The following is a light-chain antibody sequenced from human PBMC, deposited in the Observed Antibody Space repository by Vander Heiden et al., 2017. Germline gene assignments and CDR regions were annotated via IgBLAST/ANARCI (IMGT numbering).Light chain of an antibody. J-gene: IGKJ2*01. CDR2: AAS. CDR3: QQSYSTPYT. CDR1: QSISSY. Sequence: DIQMTQSPSSLPASVGDRVTITCRASQSISSYLNWYQQKPGKAPKLLIYAASSLQSGVPSRFSGSGSGTDFTLTISSLQPEDFAPYYCQQSYSTPYTFGQGTKLEIK. V-gene: IGKV1-39*01.